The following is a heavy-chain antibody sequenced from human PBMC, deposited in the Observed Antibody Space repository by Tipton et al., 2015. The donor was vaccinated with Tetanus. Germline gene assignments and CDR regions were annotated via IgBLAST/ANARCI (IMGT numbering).Heavy chain of an antibody. CDR3: ARGEDAYKTGNY. D-gene: IGHD5-24*01. Sequence: LSCAVYGGSFSNYYWTWIRQPPGKGLEWIGEVHPSGSTSSNPSLESRVTMSIDTSKNQFSLKLTSLTAADTAVYFCARGEDAYKTGNYWGQGTLVTVSS. CDR2: VHPSGST. J-gene: IGHJ4*02. CDR1: GGSFSNYY. V-gene: IGHV4-34*01.